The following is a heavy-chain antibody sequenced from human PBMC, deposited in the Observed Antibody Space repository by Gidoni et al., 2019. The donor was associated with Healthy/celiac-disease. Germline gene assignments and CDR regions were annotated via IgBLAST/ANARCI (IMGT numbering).Heavy chain of an antibody. CDR1: GYSISSGYY. Sequence: QVQLQESGPGLVKPSETLSLTCTVSGYSISSGYYWGWIRQPPGKGLEWIGSIYHSGSTYYNPSLKSRVTISVDTSKNQFSLKLSSVTAADTAVYYCAIVGTEYYFDYWGQGTLVTVSS. CDR2: IYHSGST. J-gene: IGHJ4*02. V-gene: IGHV4-38-2*02. CDR3: AIVGTEYYFDY. D-gene: IGHD7-27*01.